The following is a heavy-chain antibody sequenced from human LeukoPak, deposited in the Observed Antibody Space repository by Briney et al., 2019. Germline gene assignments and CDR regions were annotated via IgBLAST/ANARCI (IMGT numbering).Heavy chain of an antibody. V-gene: IGHV4-59*08. CDR2: IYYTGIT. CDR1: GGSITNYY. D-gene: IGHD6-6*01. CDR3: ASLLSTIATRHY. J-gene: IGHJ4*02. Sequence: SETLSLTCTVSGGSITNYYWSWIRQPPGKGLEWIGYIYYTGITNYSPSLKSRVTILVDTSNNQFSLKLRSVTAADTAVYYCASLLSTIATRHYWGQGTLVTVSS.